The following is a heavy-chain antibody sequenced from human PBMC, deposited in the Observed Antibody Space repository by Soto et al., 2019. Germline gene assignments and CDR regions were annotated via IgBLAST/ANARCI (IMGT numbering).Heavy chain of an antibody. CDR2: IYYSGST. CDR1: GGSISSRGYY. J-gene: IGHJ6*02. Sequence: QVQLQESGPGLVKPSQTLSLTCTVSGGSISSRGYYWSWIRQHPGKGLEWIGYIYYSGSTYYNPSLKGRVTISVDTSKSQFSLKLSSVTAADTAMYYCARASDNYYYFGMDVWGQGTTVTVSS. V-gene: IGHV4-31*03. CDR3: ARASDNYYYFGMDV.